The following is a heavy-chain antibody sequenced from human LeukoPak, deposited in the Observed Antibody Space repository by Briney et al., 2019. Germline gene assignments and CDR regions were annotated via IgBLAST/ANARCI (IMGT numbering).Heavy chain of an antibody. V-gene: IGHV3-7*01. CDR1: GFTFSGYW. Sequence: GGSLTLSCAASGFTFSGYWMSWLCQAPGKGLEGVANIKQDGGEKYYVDSVKGRFTISRDNAKNPLYLQMNSLRAEDTAVYYCARDRGFGQADVWGKGTTVTVSS. CDR3: ARDRGFGQADV. J-gene: IGHJ6*04. CDR2: IKQDGGEK. D-gene: IGHD3-10*01.